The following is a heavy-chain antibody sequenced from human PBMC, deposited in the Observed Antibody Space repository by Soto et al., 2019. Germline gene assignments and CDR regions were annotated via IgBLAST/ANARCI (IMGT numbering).Heavy chain of an antibody. V-gene: IGHV1-3*01. CDR1: GYTFTSYA. CDR3: ARGPGGYYDSSGYYNDAFDI. J-gene: IGHJ3*02. CDR2: VNAGNGNT. Sequence: QVQLVQSGAEVKKPGASVKVSCKASGYTFTSYAMHWVRQAPGQRLEWMGWVNAGNGNTKYSQKFQGRVTITRDTSASTAYMELSSLRSEDTSVYDCARGPGGYYDSSGYYNDAFDIWGQGTMVTDSS. D-gene: IGHD3-22*01.